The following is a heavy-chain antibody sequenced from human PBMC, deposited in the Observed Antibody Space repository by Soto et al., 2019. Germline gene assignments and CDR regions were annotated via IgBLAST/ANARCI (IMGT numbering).Heavy chain of an antibody. CDR3: AREGRGKKAGYNGLVSLGY. V-gene: IGHV1-69*06. CDR1: GSRFSNYV. Sequence: QVQLVQSGAEVKTPGSSLKVSCTVSGSRFSNYVISWVRQAPGHGLEWLGRIIPIFNSTQYAQKFQGRVTITADKSTNTASLELSSLRSDDTAVYYCAREGRGKKAGYNGLVSLGYWGTGTLVTVSS. CDR2: IIPIFNST. J-gene: IGHJ4*02. D-gene: IGHD2-2*02.